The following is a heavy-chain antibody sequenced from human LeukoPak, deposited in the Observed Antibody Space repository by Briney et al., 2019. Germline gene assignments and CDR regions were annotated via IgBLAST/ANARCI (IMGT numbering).Heavy chain of an antibody. CDR1: GFAFSSYA. CDR3: AREPATDYGGAFDY. J-gene: IGHJ4*02. CDR2: ISSNGGST. Sequence: PGGSLRLSCAASGFAFSSYAMPWVRQAPGKGLEYVSAISSNGGSTYYANSVKGRFTISRDNSKNTLYLQMGSLRAEDMAVYYCAREPATDYGGAFDYWGQGTLVTVSS. D-gene: IGHD4-23*01. V-gene: IGHV3-64*01.